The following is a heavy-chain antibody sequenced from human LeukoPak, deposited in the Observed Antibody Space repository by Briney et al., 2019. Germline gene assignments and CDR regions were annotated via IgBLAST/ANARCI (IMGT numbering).Heavy chain of an antibody. Sequence: SETLSLTCTVSGGSISSYYWSWIRQPPGKGLEWIGYIYYSGSTNYNPSPKSRVTISVDTSKNQFSLKLSSVTAADTAVYYCARTREWLWYYFDYWGQGTLVTVSS. CDR3: ARTREWLWYYFDY. CDR2: IYYSGST. D-gene: IGHD3-3*01. V-gene: IGHV4-59*01. J-gene: IGHJ4*02. CDR1: GGSISSYY.